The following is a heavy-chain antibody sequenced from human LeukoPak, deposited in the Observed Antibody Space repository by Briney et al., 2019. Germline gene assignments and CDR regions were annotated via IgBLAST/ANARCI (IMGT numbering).Heavy chain of an antibody. CDR2: IRQDGSQK. V-gene: IGHV3-7*01. CDR1: GFTFSSYW. CDR3: AKDVLAVTTKGGFDY. Sequence: GGSLRLSCAASGFTFSSYWMSWVRQAPGKGLEWVATIRQDGSQKYYVDSVKGRFTISRDNAKNSLYLQMNSLRAEDTAVYYCAKDVLAVTTKGGFDYWGQGTLVTVSS. D-gene: IGHD4-17*01. J-gene: IGHJ4*02.